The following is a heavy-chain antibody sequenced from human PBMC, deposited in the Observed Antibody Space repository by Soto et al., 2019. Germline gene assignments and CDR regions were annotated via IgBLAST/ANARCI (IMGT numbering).Heavy chain of an antibody. D-gene: IGHD2-15*01. CDR1: GGTFSSYA. CDR3: ARPPLGYCSGGSCYFPHS. V-gene: IGHV1-69*12. CDR2: IIPIFGTA. J-gene: IGHJ4*02. Sequence: QVQLVQSGAEVKKTGSSVKVSCKASGGTFSSYAISWVRQAPGQGLEWMGGIIPIFGTANYAQKFQGRVTITADEYTSTAYMELSSLRSEDTAVYYGARPPLGYCSGGSCYFPHSWGQGTLVTVSS.